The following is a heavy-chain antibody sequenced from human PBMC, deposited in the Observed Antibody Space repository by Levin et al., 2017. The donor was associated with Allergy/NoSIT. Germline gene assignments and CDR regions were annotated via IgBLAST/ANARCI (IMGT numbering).Heavy chain of an antibody. CDR1: GGSISSYY. Sequence: SGGSLRLSCTVSGGSISSYYWSWIRQPAGKGLEWIGRIYTSGSTNYNPSLKSRVTMSVDTSKNQFSLKLSSVTAADTAVYYCARGLYFQHWGQGTLVTVSS. J-gene: IGHJ1*01. CDR3: ARGLYFQH. V-gene: IGHV4-4*07. CDR2: IYTSGST.